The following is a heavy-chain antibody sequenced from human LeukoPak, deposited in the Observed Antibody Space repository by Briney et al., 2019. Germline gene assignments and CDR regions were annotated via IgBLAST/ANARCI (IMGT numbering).Heavy chain of an antibody. CDR2: FYYSGST. J-gene: IGHJ3*02. CDR1: GGSISSYY. CDR3: ARKNYYDSSGYCDI. V-gene: IGHV4-59*01. Sequence: PSETLSLTCTVSGGSISSYYWSWIRQPPGKGLEWLGYFYYSGSTNYNPSLKSRVTISVDTSKNQFSLKLSSVTAADTAVYYCARKNYYDSSGYCDIWGQGTMVTVSS. D-gene: IGHD3-22*01.